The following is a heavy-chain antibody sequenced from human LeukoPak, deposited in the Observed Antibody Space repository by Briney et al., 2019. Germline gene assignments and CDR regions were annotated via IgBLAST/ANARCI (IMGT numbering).Heavy chain of an antibody. J-gene: IGHJ3*02. CDR2: INPNSGGT. V-gene: IGHV1-2*02. CDR3: ARDNGYVWGSYRNAFDI. Sequence: ASVKVSCKASGYTFTGYYMHRVRQAPGQGLEWMGWINPNSGGTNYAQKLQGRVTMTTDTSTSTAYMELRSLRSDDTAVYYCARDNGYVWGSYRNAFDIWGQGTMVTVSS. CDR1: GYTFTGYY. D-gene: IGHD3-16*02.